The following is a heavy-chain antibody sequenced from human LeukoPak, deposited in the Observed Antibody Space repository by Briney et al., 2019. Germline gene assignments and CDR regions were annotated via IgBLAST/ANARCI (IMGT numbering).Heavy chain of an antibody. CDR3: AKDHNIDSSGSNPGDY. Sequence: QPGGSLRLSCAASGFTFSSYAMTWVRQAPGKGLEWVSTISGSGGTTYYADSVKGRFTISRDNSKNTLFLQMNSLRAEDTAVYYCAKDHNIDSSGSNPGDYWGQGTLVTVSS. V-gene: IGHV3-23*01. CDR1: GFTFSSYA. CDR2: ISGSGGTT. D-gene: IGHD3-22*01. J-gene: IGHJ4*02.